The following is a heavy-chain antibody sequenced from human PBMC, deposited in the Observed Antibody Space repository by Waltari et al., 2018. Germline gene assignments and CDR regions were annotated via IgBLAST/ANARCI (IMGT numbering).Heavy chain of an antibody. CDR3: ARSYSRGVIPPFFDY. CDR1: GGSISSDGSY. Sequence: QVQLRESGPGLVKPSQTLSLTCTVSGGSISSDGSYWSWIRQHPWKGLEWIGYFYYSGSTYYNPSLKRRVIISADTSKNEFSLKLSSVTAADTAVYYCARSYSRGVIPPFFDYWGQGTLVTVSS. CDR2: FYYSGST. J-gene: IGHJ4*02. V-gene: IGHV4-31*03. D-gene: IGHD3-10*01.